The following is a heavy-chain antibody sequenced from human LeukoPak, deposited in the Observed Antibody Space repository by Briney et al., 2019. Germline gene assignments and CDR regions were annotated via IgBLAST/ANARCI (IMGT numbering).Heavy chain of an antibody. V-gene: IGHV4-59*01. D-gene: IGHD4-11*01. CDR3: ARSPRTTVTTYDY. J-gene: IGHJ4*02. Sequence: PSETLSLTCGVSGDSISSYYWTWIRQPPGKGLEWIGYIHSSGSTNCSPSLKSRVTISIDTSKSQFSLKVNSVTAADTAVYYCARSPRTTVTTYDYWGRGILVTVSS. CDR1: GDSISSYY. CDR2: IHSSGST.